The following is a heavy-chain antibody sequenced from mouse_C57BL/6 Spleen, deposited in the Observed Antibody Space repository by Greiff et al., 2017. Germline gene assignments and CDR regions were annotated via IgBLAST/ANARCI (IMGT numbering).Heavy chain of an antibody. J-gene: IGHJ4*01. Sequence: EVQLVESGGGLVKPGGSLKLSCAASGFTFSSYAMSWVRQTPEKRLEWVATISDGGSYTYYPDNVKGRFTISRDNAKNNLYLQMSHLKSGDTAMYYCARDAYYGYDGGDAMDYWGQGPSDTVSS. D-gene: IGHD2-9*01. CDR1: GFTFSSYA. V-gene: IGHV5-4*01. CDR3: ARDAYYGYDGGDAMDY. CDR2: ISDGGSYT.